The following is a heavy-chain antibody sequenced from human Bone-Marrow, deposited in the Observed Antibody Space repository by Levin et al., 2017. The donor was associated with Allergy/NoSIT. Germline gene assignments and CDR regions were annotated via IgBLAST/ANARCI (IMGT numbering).Heavy chain of an antibody. D-gene: IGHD2-2*01. Sequence: GGSLRLSCAASGFTFSSYDMHWVRQATGRGLEWVSAIGTAADSYYSGSVKGRFTVSRDNAKNSFYLKMNSLRAGDTAVYYCARVARPRYCTSTSCSDSGYYFDYWGQGTLVTVSS. CDR2: IGTAADS. CDR3: ARVARPRYCTSTSCSDSGYYFDY. J-gene: IGHJ4*02. V-gene: IGHV3-13*04. CDR1: GFTFSSYD.